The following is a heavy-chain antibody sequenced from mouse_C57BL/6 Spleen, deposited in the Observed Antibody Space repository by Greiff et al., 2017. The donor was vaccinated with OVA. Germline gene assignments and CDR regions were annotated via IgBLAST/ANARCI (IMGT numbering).Heavy chain of an antibody. D-gene: IGHD1-1*01. CDR1: GYTFTSYW. Sequence: QVQLQQSGAELVKPGASVKMSCKASGYTFTSYWITWVKQRPGQGLEWIGDIYPGSGSTNYNEKFKSKSTLTVNTSSSTAYMQLSSLTSEDSAVYYCAREYGSSPFDYWGQGTTLTVSS. J-gene: IGHJ2*01. CDR3: AREYGSSPFDY. V-gene: IGHV1-55*01. CDR2: IYPGSGST.